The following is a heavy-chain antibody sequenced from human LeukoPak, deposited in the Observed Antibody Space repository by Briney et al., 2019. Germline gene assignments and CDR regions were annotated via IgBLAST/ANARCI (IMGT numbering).Heavy chain of an antibody. D-gene: IGHD2-21*02. CDR1: GGSISSGGYY. CDR3: ARGLVVTGMDY. V-gene: IGHV4-31*03. Sequence: SETLSLTCTVSGGSISSGGYYWRWIRQHPGKGLEWIGYIYYSGSTYYNPSLKSRVTISVDTSKNQFSLKLSSVTAADTAVYYCARGLVVTGMDYWGQGTLVTVSS. CDR2: IYYSGST. J-gene: IGHJ4*02.